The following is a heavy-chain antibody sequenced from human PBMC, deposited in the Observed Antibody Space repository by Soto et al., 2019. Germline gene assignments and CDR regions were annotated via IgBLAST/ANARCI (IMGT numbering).Heavy chain of an antibody. Sequence: ASVKVSCKASGYTFTGYYMHWVRQAPGQGLEWMGWINPNSGGTNYAQKFQGRVTMTRDPSISTAYMELSRLRSDDTAVYYCARGYCSGGSCYDWFDPWGQGTLVTVSS. CDR3: ARGYCSGGSCYDWFDP. CDR2: INPNSGGT. CDR1: GYTFTGYY. D-gene: IGHD2-15*01. J-gene: IGHJ5*02. V-gene: IGHV1-2*02.